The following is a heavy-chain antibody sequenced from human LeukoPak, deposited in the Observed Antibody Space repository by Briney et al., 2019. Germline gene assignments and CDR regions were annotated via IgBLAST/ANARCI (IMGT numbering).Heavy chain of an antibody. Sequence: GGSLRLSCAASGFTFSSYWMSWVRQAPGKGLEWVANIKQDGSEEYYVDSVKGRFTISRDNAKNSLYLQMNSLRAEDTAVYYCARYGSGSYYQKNWFDPWGQGTLVTVSS. CDR2: IKQDGSEE. CDR1: GFTFSSYW. J-gene: IGHJ5*02. D-gene: IGHD3-10*01. CDR3: ARYGSGSYYQKNWFDP. V-gene: IGHV3-7*04.